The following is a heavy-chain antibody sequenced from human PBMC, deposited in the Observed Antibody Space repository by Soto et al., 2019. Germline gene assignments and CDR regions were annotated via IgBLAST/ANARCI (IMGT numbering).Heavy chain of an antibody. Sequence: AGGSLRLSCAASGFTFSDLYMSWIRQAPGKGLEWVSYISSSGSTIYYADSVKGRFTISRDNAKNSLYLQMNSLRAEDTAVYYCARVHYYGSGSYSTYYYYYMDVWGKGTTVTVSS. CDR2: ISSSGSTI. CDR1: GFTFSDLY. D-gene: IGHD3-10*01. V-gene: IGHV3-11*01. CDR3: ARVHYYGSGSYSTYYYYYMDV. J-gene: IGHJ6*03.